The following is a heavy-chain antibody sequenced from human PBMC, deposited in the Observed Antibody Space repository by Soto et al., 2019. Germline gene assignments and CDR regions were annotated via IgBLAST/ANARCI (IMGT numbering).Heavy chain of an antibody. J-gene: IGHJ4*02. V-gene: IGHV4-59*01. CDR3: ARGRRDGYNYVDY. CDR1: GGSISSYY. CDR2: IYYSGST. Sequence: SETLSLTCTVSGGSISSYYWSWIRQPPGKGLEWIGYIYYSGSTNYNPSLKSRVTISVDTSKNQFSLKLSSVTAADTAVYYCARGRRDGYNYVDYWGQGTLVTVS. D-gene: IGHD5-12*01.